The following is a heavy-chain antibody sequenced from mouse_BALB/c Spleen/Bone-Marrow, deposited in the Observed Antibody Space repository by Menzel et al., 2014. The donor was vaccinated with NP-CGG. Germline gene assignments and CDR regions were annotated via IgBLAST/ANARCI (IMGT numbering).Heavy chain of an antibody. Sequence: QVQLQQSGAELAKPGASVKMSCKASRYTFTSYWMHWVKQRPGQGLEWIGNINPSSGYTECNQKFKDKATLTADKSSSTAYMQLSSLTSEDSAVYYCARPITTGIQAWFAYWGQGILVTVSA. D-gene: IGHD2-4*01. CDR2: INPSSGYT. CDR1: RYTFTSYW. V-gene: IGHV1-7*01. CDR3: ARPITTGIQAWFAY. J-gene: IGHJ3*01.